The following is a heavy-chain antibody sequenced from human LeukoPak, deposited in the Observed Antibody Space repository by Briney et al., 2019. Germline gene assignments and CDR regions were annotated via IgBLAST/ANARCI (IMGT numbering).Heavy chain of an antibody. J-gene: IGHJ4*02. CDR3: AGGLDTAVDY. D-gene: IGHD5-18*01. CDR2: ISSSSSYI. V-gene: IGHV3-21*01. CDR1: GFTFSSYS. Sequence: PGGSLRLSCAASGFTFSSYSMNWVRQAPGKGLEWVSSISSSSSYIYYADSVKGRFTISRDNAKNSLYLQMNSLRAEDTAVYYCAGGLDTAVDYWGQGTLVTVSS.